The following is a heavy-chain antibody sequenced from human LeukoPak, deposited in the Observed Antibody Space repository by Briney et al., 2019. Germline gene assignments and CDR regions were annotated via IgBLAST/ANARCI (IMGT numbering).Heavy chain of an antibody. Sequence: GGSLRLSCAASGFTFSSYWMSWVRQAPGKGLEWVANIKQDGSEKYYVDSVKGRFTISRDNAKNSLYLQMNSLRAEDTAVYYCARGSAGYSSGRIFDYWGQGTLVTVSS. CDR1: GFTFSSYW. CDR3: ARGSAGYSSGRIFDY. J-gene: IGHJ4*02. D-gene: IGHD6-19*01. CDR2: IKQDGSEK. V-gene: IGHV3-7*01.